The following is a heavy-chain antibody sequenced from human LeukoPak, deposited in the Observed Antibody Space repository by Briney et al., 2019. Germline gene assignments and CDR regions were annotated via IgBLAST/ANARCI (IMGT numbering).Heavy chain of an antibody. Sequence: GESLKISCKGSGYSFTSYWIGWVLQMPGKGLEWMGIICPGDSDTRYSPSFQGQVTISADKSISTAYLQWSSLKASDTAMYYCARRSAAAVGDYYYGMDVWGQGTTVTVSS. CDR3: ARRSAAAVGDYYYGMDV. D-gene: IGHD6-13*01. CDR1: GYSFTSYW. CDR2: ICPGDSDT. J-gene: IGHJ6*02. V-gene: IGHV5-51*01.